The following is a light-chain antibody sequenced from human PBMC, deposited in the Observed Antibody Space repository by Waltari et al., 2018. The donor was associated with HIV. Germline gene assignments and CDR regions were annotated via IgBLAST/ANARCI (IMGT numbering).Light chain of an antibody. J-gene: IGLJ1*01. CDR3: QSYDSSLSGSFV. V-gene: IGLV1-40*01. CDR2: ADD. CDR1: SSNIGAGYD. Sequence: QSAVPPPPSVSGAPGQRVTIPCTGSSSNIGAGYDVHWFQQLPGTAPKLLIYADDNRPSGVPDRFSGSKSGTSASLAITGLQAEDEADYYCQSYDSSLSGSFVFGTGTKVTVL.